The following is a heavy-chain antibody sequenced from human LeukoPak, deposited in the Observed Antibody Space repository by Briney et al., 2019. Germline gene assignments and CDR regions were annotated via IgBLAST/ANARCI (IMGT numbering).Heavy chain of an antibody. Sequence: KSGGSLRLSCAASGFTFSDYYMSWIRQAPGKGLEWVSYISSSGSTIYYADSVKGRFTISRDNAKNSLYLQMNSLRAEDTAVYYCARDLGYCSSTSCFKGYYYYGMDVWGQGTTVTVSS. J-gene: IGHJ6*02. CDR2: ISSSGSTI. D-gene: IGHD2-2*01. CDR3: ARDLGYCSSTSCFKGYYYYGMDV. CDR1: GFTFSDYY. V-gene: IGHV3-11*01.